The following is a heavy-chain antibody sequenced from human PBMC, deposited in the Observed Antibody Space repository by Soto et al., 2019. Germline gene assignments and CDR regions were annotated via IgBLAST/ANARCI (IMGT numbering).Heavy chain of an antibody. J-gene: IGHJ4*02. D-gene: IGHD2-21*02. V-gene: IGHV3-53*01. CDR1: GFNVNSDY. CDR2: IYSGETT. Sequence: GGSLRLSCAASGFNVNSDYMNWLRQTQGKGLEWVASIYSGETTYYADSVRGRFTISSDKSKNTLYFQLSSLRIEDTAVYYCTRDGRGLGRLSLFENWGQGVLLTVST. CDR3: TRDGRGLGRLSLFEN.